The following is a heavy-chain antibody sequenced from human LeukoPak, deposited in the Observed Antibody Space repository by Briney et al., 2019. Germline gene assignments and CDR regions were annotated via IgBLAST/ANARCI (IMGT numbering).Heavy chain of an antibody. V-gene: IGHV3-33*06. CDR3: AKDGTTVTTLNYFDY. Sequence: GGSLRLSCAASGFTFSSYGMHWVRQAPGKGLEWVAIIWYDGSNKYYADSVKGRFTISRDNSKNTLYLQMNSLRDEDTAVYYCAKDGTTVTTLNYFDYWGQGTLVTVSS. D-gene: IGHD4-17*01. CDR2: IWYDGSNK. J-gene: IGHJ4*02. CDR1: GFTFSSYG.